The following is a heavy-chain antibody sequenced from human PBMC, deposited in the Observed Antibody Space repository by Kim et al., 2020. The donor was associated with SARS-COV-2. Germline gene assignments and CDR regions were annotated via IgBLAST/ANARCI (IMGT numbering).Heavy chain of an antibody. Sequence: GGSLRLSCAASGFTFSSYGMHWVRQAPGKGLEWVAVISYDGSNKYYADSVKGRFTISRDNSKNTLYLQMNSLRAEDTAVYYCAKDRVAEHYYYYGMDVWGQGTTVTVSS. CDR2: ISYDGSNK. CDR1: GFTFSSYG. D-gene: IGHD1-26*01. J-gene: IGHJ6*02. CDR3: AKDRVAEHYYYYGMDV. V-gene: IGHV3-30*18.